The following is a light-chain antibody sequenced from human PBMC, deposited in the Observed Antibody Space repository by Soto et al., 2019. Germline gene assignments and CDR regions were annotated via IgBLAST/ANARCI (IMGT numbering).Light chain of an antibody. CDR1: QSVSSY. CDR3: QQYNNWLIT. J-gene: IGKJ5*01. CDR2: GAS. V-gene: IGKV3-15*01. Sequence: TVLTQSPGTLSLSPGERATLSCRASQSVSSYLAWYQQKPGQAPRLLIYGASTRATGIPARFSGSGSGTEFTLTISSLQSEDFAVYYCQQYNNWLITFGQGTRLENK.